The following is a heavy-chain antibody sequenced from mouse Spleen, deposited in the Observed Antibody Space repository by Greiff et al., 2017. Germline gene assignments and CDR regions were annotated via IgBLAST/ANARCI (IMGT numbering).Heavy chain of an antibody. Sequence: DVKLVESGGGLVQPGESLKLSCESNEYEFPSHDMSWVRKTPEKRLELVAAINSDGGSTYYPDTMERRFIITRDNTKKTQYLQMSSLRSEDTALYYCARRDDYDWFAYWGQGTLVTVSA. CDR3: ARRDDYDWFAY. CDR1: EYEFPSHD. V-gene: IGHV5-2*03. D-gene: IGHD2-4*01. J-gene: IGHJ3*01. CDR2: INSDGGST.